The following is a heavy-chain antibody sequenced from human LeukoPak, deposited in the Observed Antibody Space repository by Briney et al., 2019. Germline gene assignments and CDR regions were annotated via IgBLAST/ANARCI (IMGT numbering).Heavy chain of an antibody. D-gene: IGHD2-2*02. CDR3: ARDRGCTSPTCYRPFDY. J-gene: IGHJ4*02. CDR2: ISSSSSYI. V-gene: IGHV3-21*01. CDR1: GFTFSSYS. Sequence: PGGSLRLSCAASGFTFSSYSMNWVRQAPGKGLEWVSSISSSSSYIYYADSVKGRFTISRDNAKNTLYLQMNSLRDEDTAVYYCARDRGCTSPTCYRPFDYWGQGTLVTVSS.